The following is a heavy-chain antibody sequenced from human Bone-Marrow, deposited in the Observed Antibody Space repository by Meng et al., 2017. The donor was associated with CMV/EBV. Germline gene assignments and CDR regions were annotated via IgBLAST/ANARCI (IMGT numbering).Heavy chain of an antibody. D-gene: IGHD3-10*01. CDR3: ARLAGGGFDY. CDR2: LYYSGTV. J-gene: IGHJ4*02. CDR1: GGSLSAFRSY. V-gene: IGHV4-61*01. Sequence: SETLSLTCTVSGGSLSAFRSYWAWLRQPPGKGLKYIASLYYSGTVTYDPSLQGRVTISADTSKNQFSLNLRSVTAADTAVYYCARLAGGGFDYWGQGTLVTVSS.